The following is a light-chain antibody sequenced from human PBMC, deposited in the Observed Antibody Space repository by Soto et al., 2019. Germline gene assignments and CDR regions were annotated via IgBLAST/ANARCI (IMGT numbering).Light chain of an antibody. CDR1: SSSLGSNT. CDR2: EVS. J-gene: IGLJ1*01. Sequence: QSVLTQPPSASGTLGQIVTISCSGTSSSLGSNTVNWYQQRPGAAPKLIIYEVSHRFSGLSYRFSGSKSGNTASLTISGLQAEDEGDYYCTSFAPGRIYVFGSGTKLTVL. CDR3: TSFAPGRIYV. V-gene: IGLV1-44*01.